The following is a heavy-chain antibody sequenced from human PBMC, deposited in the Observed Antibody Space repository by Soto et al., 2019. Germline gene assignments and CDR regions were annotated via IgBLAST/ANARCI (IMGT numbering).Heavy chain of an antibody. Sequence: GGSLRLSCAASGFTFSSYAMSWVRQAPGKGLEWVSAISGSGGSTYYADSVKGRFTISRDNSKNTLYLQMNSLRAEDTAVYYCAKNLVPRRYSSHLDAFDIWGQGTMVTVSS. D-gene: IGHD6-19*01. CDR1: GFTFSSYA. V-gene: IGHV3-23*01. J-gene: IGHJ3*02. CDR2: ISGSGGST. CDR3: AKNLVPRRYSSHLDAFDI.